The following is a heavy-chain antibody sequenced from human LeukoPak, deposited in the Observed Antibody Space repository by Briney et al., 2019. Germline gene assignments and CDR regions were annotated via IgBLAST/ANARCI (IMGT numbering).Heavy chain of an antibody. CDR1: GGSISSYY. D-gene: IGHD6-19*01. J-gene: IGHJ5*02. V-gene: IGHV4-59*01. Sequence: SETLSLTCTVSGGSISSYYWSWIRQPPGKGLEWIGYIYYSGSTNYNPSLKSRVTISVDTSKNQFSLKLTSVTAADTAVYYCARDSSGWYHWFDPWGQGTLVTVSS. CDR2: IYYSGST. CDR3: ARDSSGWYHWFDP.